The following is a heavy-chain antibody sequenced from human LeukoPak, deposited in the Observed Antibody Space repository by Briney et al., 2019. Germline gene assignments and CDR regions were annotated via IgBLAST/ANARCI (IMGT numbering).Heavy chain of an antibody. CDR1: GGSISSYY. D-gene: IGHD6-19*01. J-gene: IGHJ5*02. V-gene: IGHV4-59*01. Sequence: SETLSLTCTVSGGSISSYYWSWIRQPPGKGLEWIGYIYYSGSTNYNPSLKSRVTISVDTSKNQFSLKLTSVTAADTAVYYCARDSSGWYHWFDPWGQGTLVTVSS. CDR2: IYYSGST. CDR3: ARDSSGWYHWFDP.